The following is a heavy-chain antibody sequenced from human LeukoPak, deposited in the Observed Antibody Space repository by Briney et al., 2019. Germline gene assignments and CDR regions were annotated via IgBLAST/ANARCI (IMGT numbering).Heavy chain of an antibody. V-gene: IGHV1-69*06. CDR3: ARGYYGDYGAADAFDI. Sequence: ASVKVSCKASGGTFISYAISWVRQAPGQGLEWMGGIIPIFGTANYAQKFQGRVTITADKSTSTAYMELSSLRSEDTAVYYCARGYYGDYGAADAFDIWGQGTMVTVSS. CDR1: GGTFISYA. D-gene: IGHD4-17*01. J-gene: IGHJ3*02. CDR2: IIPIFGTA.